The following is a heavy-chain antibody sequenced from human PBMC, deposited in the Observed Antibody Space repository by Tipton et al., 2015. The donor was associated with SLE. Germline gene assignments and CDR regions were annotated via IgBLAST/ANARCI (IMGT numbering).Heavy chain of an antibody. CDR2: IKSKTDGGTT. Sequence: GSLRLSCAASGFTFSNAWMSWVRQAPGKGLEWVGRIKSKTDGGTTDYAAPVKGRFTISRDDSKNTLYLQMNSLKTEDTAVYYCTPGVGHNWNFGIVYWGQGPLVTGSS. J-gene: IGHJ4*02. CDR1: GFTFSNAW. D-gene: IGHD1-7*01. CDR3: TPGVGHNWNFGIVY. V-gene: IGHV3-15*01.